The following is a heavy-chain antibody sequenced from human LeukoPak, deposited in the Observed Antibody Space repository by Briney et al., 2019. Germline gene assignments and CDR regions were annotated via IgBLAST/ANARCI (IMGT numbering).Heavy chain of an antibody. Sequence: PSETLSLTCTVSGGSISSYYWSWIRQPPGKGLEWIGYIYYSGSTNYDPSLKSRVTISVDTSKNQFSLKLSSVTAADTAVYYCARSRPNPSRAFDIWGQGTMVTVSS. CDR1: GGSISSYY. D-gene: IGHD6-6*01. J-gene: IGHJ3*02. V-gene: IGHV4-59*01. CDR2: IYYSGST. CDR3: ARSRPNPSRAFDI.